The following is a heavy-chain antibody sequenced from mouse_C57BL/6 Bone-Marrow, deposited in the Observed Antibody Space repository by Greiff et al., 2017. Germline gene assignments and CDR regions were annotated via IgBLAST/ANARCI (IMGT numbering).Heavy chain of an antibody. CDR3: AREKSYGNYYSDY. Sequence: QVQLQQPGAELVKPGASVKLSCKASGYTFTSYWMHWVKQRPGQGLEWIGMIHPNSGSTNYNEKFKSKATLTVDKSSSTAYMQLSSLTSEDSAVYYCAREKSYGNYYSDYWGQGTTLTVSS. CDR2: IHPNSGST. D-gene: IGHD2-1*01. J-gene: IGHJ2*01. CDR1: GYTFTSYW. V-gene: IGHV1-64*01.